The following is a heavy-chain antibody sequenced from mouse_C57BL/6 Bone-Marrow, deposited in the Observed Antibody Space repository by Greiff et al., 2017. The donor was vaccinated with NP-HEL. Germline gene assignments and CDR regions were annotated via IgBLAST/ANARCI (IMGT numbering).Heavy chain of an antibody. CDR2: ISYDGSN. D-gene: IGHD1-1*01. CDR3: ARVALYYYGSSYGYFDV. V-gene: IGHV3-6*01. CDR1: GYSITSGYY. Sequence: EVQLVESGPGLVKPSQSLSLTCSVTGYSITSGYYWNWIRQFPGNKLEWMGYISYDGSNNYNPSLQNRISITRDTSKNQFFLKLKSVTTEDTATYYCARVALYYYGSSYGYFDVWGTGTTVTVSS. J-gene: IGHJ1*03.